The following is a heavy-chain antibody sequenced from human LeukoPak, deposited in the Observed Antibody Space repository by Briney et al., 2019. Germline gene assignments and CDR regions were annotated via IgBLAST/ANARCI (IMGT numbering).Heavy chain of an antibody. V-gene: IGHV4-34*01. CDR1: GGSFSGYY. CDR2: INHSGST. J-gene: IGHJ4*02. D-gene: IGHD6-19*01. Sequence: SETLSLTCAVYGGSFSGYYWSWIRQPPGKGLEWIGEINHSGSTNYNPSLKSRVTISVDTSKNQFSLKLSSVTAADTAVYCCASVYSSGWYDYWGQGTLVTVSS. CDR3: ASVYSSGWYDY.